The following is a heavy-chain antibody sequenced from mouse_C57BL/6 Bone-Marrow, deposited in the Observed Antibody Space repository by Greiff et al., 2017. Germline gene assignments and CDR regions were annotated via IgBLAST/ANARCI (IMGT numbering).Heavy chain of an antibody. V-gene: IGHV5-2*01. CDR3: ARHDSTRMDY. CDR2: LNSDGGRT. CDR1: EYAFPSHD. J-gene: IGHJ4*01. D-gene: IGHD2-4*01. Sequence: VQLKESGGGLVQPGASLKLSCESNEYAFPSHDMSWVRKTPEKRLELVAALNSDGGRTYYPDTMERRFIISRDNTKKTLYLQLSSLRSEDSALYYCARHDSTRMDYWGQGTSVTVSS.